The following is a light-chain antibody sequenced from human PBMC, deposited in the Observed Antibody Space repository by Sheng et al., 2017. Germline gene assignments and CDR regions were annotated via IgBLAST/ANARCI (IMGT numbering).Light chain of an antibody. CDR1: SSNTGAGYD. J-gene: IGLJ3*02. Sequence: QSVLTQPPSVSGAPGQRVTISCTGSSSNTGAGYDVHWYQQLPGTAPKVLIYGNNNRPSGVPDRFSGSKSGTSASLAITGLQAEDEADYYCQSYDSSVSGWVFGGGTKLTVL. V-gene: IGLV1-40*01. CDR3: QSYDSSVSGWV. CDR2: GNN.